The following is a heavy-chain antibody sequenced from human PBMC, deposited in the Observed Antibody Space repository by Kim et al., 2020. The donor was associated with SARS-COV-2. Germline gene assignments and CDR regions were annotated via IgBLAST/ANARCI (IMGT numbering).Heavy chain of an antibody. D-gene: IGHD3-3*01. Sequence: SETLSLTCAVYGGSFSGYYWSWIRQPPGKGLEWIGEINHSGSTNYNPSLKSRVTISVDTSKNQFSLKLSSVTAADTAVYYCARREKSGFLEWGPNWFDPWGQGTLVTVSS. V-gene: IGHV4-34*01. CDR1: GGSFSGYY. CDR2: INHSGST. CDR3: ARREKSGFLEWGPNWFDP. J-gene: IGHJ5*02.